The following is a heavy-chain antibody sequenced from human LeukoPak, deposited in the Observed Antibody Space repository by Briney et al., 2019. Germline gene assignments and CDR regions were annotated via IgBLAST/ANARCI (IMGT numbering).Heavy chain of an antibody. V-gene: IGHV3-11*04. D-gene: IGHD1-1*01. CDR2: ISSSGSIT. J-gene: IGHJ4*02. CDR3: AKGDNSDY. CDR1: GFTFSDDY. Sequence: GGSLRLSCAASGFTFSDDYMTWIRQAPGKGLEWVSYISSSGSITHYADSVKGRFTISRDNAKNSLYLQMNGLRAEDAAVYYCAKGDNSDYWGQGTLVTVSS.